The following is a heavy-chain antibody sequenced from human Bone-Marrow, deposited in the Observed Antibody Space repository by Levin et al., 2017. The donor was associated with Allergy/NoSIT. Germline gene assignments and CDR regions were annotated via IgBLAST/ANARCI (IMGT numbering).Heavy chain of an antibody. CDR2: ISGST. J-gene: IGHJ4*02. V-gene: IGHV3-23*01. CDR1: GVTLSNFA. Sequence: GESLKISCGGSGVTLSNFAMSWVRQAPGKGLEWVAAISGSTHYTDSVKGRFSISRDNDKNTLYLQMNSLRAEDTAVYYCAKAPRTDCSGGAGLPGQYFDYWGKGILVTVYS. CDR3: AKAPRTDCSGGAGLPGQYFDY. D-gene: IGHD2-15*01.